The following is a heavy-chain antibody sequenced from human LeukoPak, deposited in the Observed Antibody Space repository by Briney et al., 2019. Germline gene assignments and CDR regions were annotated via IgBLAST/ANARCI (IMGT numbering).Heavy chain of an antibody. CDR3: ARHSCARCQSYAFDI. V-gene: IGHV4-59*08. CDR1: GGSISSYY. D-gene: IGHD2-15*01. J-gene: IGHJ3*02. Sequence: SETLSLTCTVSGGSISSYYWSWIRQPPGKGLEYIGYIYYSGSANYNPSLQSRVTISVDTSKNQFSLNLSSVTAADTAVYYCARHSCARCQSYAFDIWAQGTMVTVSS. CDR2: IYYSGSA.